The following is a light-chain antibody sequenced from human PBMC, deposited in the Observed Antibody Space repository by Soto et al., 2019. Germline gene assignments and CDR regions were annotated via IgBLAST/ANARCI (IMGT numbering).Light chain of an antibody. J-gene: IGKJ2*01. CDR1: QSVTSD. V-gene: IGKV3-15*01. Sequence: EIVMTQSPATLSVSPGERVTLSCRASQSVTSDLAWYQQRPGQAPRLLLYGASTRATGIPARFSGSGSGTEFTLTISSLQSEDFAVYYCQQYNTWYTFGQGTKL. CDR2: GAS. CDR3: QQYNTWYT.